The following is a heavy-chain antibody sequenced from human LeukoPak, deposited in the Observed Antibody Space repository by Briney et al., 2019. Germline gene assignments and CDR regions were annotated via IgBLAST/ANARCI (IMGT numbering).Heavy chain of an antibody. J-gene: IGHJ4*02. V-gene: IGHV4-34*01. D-gene: IGHD1-26*01. CDR1: GGSFSGYY. CDR3: ARHGAGWELLPTSFDY. CDR2: INHSGST. Sequence: RPSETLSLTCAVYGGSFSGYYWSWIRQPPGKGLEWIGEINHSGSTNYNPSLKSRVTISVDTSKNQFSLKLSSVTAADTAVYYCARHGAGWELLPTSFDYWGQGTLVTVSS.